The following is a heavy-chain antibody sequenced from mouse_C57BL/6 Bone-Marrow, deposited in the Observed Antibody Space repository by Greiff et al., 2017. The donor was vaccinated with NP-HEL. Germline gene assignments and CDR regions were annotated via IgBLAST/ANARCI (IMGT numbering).Heavy chain of an antibody. J-gene: IGHJ1*03. D-gene: IGHD1-1*01. Sequence: EVKLQESGPELVKPGASVKISCKASGYSFTGYYMNWVKQSPEKSLEWIGEINPSTGGTTYNQKFKAKATLTVDKSSSTAYMQLKCLTSEDSAVYYCARWGYGSSPWYFDVWGTGTTVTVSS. CDR2: INPSTGGT. CDR3: ARWGYGSSPWYFDV. CDR1: GYSFTGYY. V-gene: IGHV1-42*01.